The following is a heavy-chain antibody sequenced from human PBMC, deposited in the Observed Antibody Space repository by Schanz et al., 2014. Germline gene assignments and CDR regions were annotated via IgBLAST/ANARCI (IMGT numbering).Heavy chain of an antibody. J-gene: IGHJ6*03. Sequence: QVQLQESGPGLVKPSQTLSLTCSVSGGSISSGSYYWNWIRQPAGKGLEWIGRVYTSGSTNYNPSLKSRLTISLDPSNTQFSLKLSSVTAADTAVYYCARGGARRFPVVPDAIQGLRGHYYYYYLDVWGKGTTVTASS. CDR3: ARGGARRFPVVPDAIQGLRGHYYYYYLDV. CDR2: VYTSGST. V-gene: IGHV4-61*02. D-gene: IGHD2-2*02. CDR1: GGSISSGSYY.